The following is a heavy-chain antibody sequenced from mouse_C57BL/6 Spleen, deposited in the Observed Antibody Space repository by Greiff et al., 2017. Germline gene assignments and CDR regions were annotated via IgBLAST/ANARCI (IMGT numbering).Heavy chain of an antibody. CDR3: ASGRYDYYFDY. V-gene: IGHV1-69*01. CDR2: IDPSDSYT. J-gene: IGHJ2*01. CDR1: GYTFTSYW. D-gene: IGHD2-4*01. Sequence: QVQLQQPGAELVMPGASVKLSCKASGYTFTSYWMHWVKQRPGQGLEWIGEIDPSDSYTNYNQKFKGKSTLTVDKSSSTAYMQLSSLTSEDSAVYYCASGRYDYYFDYWGQGTTLTVSS.